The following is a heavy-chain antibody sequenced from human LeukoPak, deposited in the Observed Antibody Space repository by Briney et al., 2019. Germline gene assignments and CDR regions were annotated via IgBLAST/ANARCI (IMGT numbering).Heavy chain of an antibody. CDR1: GYSFADYY. Sequence: SVKVSCKASGYSFADYYMHWVRQAPGQGLEWMGWIKPNSGDTRSAQKFQGRVIMTRDTSTGTAYMELSSLRYDDTAVYYCATNILVRDIIDWFDPWGQGTLVTVSS. CDR2: IKPNSGDT. V-gene: IGHV1-2*02. J-gene: IGHJ5*02. D-gene: IGHD3-10*01. CDR3: ATNILVRDIIDWFDP.